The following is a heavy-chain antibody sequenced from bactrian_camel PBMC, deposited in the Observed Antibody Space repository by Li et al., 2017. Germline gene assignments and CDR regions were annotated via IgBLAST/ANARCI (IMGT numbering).Heavy chain of an antibody. CDR1: GYDGNIGC. V-gene: IGHV3S53*01. CDR2: VCNDGTT. J-gene: IGHJ4*01. D-gene: IGHD4*01. Sequence: VQLVESGGGSVQAGDSLRLSCVVSGYDGNIGCAGWFRQAPGKEREAVAAVCNDGTTPYRNSVKGRFTISRDSDSRTMYLQMNSLKPEDTAMYYCAAQPGSGIAHLRHYNDYLYTGQGTQVTVS.